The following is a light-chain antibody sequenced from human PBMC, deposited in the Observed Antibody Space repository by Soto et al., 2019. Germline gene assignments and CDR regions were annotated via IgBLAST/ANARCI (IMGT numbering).Light chain of an antibody. CDR2: GAS. CDR1: QTVGDRY. Sequence: EIVLTQSAATLSLSPGERATLSCRASQTVGDRYLAWFQQKPGQTPRVLIYGASTRAAGVPDRFSGSGSGTDFSLTINRLEPEDFAVYYCLQYVSSPWTFGQGTKVEV. J-gene: IGKJ1*01. V-gene: IGKV3-20*01. CDR3: LQYVSSPWT.